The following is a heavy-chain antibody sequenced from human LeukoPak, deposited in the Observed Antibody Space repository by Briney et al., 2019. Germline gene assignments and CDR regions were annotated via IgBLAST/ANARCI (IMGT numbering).Heavy chain of an antibody. CDR3: ARDLVAAAGHEFGP. J-gene: IGHJ5*02. D-gene: IGHD6-13*01. V-gene: IGHV4-38-2*02. Sequence: SETLSLTCTVSGYSISSDYYWGWIRQPPVKGLEWIGSIYHSGSTYYKPSLKSRVTMSVDTSKNQFSLKLSSVTAADTAVYYCARDLVAAAGHEFGPWGQGTLVTVSS. CDR1: GYSISSDYY. CDR2: IYHSGST.